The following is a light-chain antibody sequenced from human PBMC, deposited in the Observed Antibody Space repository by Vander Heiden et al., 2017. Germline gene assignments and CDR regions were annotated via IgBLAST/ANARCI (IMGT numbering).Light chain of an antibody. CDR1: QSVSSSY. Sequence: EVVLAQSPGTLSLSPGERATLFCRASQSVSSSYLAWYQQKPGQAPRLLIYGPSSRATGIPDRFSGSGSGTDFTLTISRLKPEDFAVYYCQQYGTSPWTFGQGTKVEIK. V-gene: IGKV3-20*01. CDR2: GPS. CDR3: QQYGTSPWT. J-gene: IGKJ1*01.